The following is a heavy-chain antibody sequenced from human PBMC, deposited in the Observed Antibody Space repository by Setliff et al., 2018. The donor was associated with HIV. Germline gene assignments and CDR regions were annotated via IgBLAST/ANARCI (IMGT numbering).Heavy chain of an antibody. J-gene: IGHJ3*02. CDR3: AREAPAAAFDI. V-gene: IGHV4-31*02. CDR1: GDSINSGGYY. Sequence: SETLSLTCSVSGDSINSGGYYWSWLRQHPGKGLEWIGYIYYKRNTYYNPSLKSRVSVSLDTSKNQFSLQLSSVTAADTAVYYCAREAPAAAFDIWGQGTMVTVSS. CDR2: IYYKRNT. D-gene: IGHD6-25*01.